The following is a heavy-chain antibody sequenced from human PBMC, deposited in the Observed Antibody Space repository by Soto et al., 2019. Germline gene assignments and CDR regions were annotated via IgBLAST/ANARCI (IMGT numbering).Heavy chain of an antibody. J-gene: IGHJ4*02. D-gene: IGHD6-6*01. V-gene: IGHV4-34*01. CDR1: GGSFSGHY. Sequence: PSETLSLTCAVYGGSFSGHYWSWIRQPPGKGLEWIGEINHSGSTNYNPSLKSRVTISVDTSKNQFSLKLSSVTAADTAVYYCARIFYSSSSRNGPKISYWGQGTLVTVSS. CDR3: ARIFYSSSSRNGPKISY. CDR2: INHSGST.